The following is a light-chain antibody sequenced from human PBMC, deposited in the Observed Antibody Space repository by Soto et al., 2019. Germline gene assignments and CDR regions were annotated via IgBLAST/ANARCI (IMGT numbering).Light chain of an antibody. CDR3: QQYNNWPPWT. CDR1: QSISNN. V-gene: IGKV3-15*01. J-gene: IGKJ1*01. CDR2: DAS. Sequence: ILMTQSTATLSVSPGERATLSCRASQSISNNLAWYQQKPGQAPRLLIYDASTRATGIPARFSGSGSGTKFTLTISGLQSEDFAVDYCQQYNNWPPWTFGQGTKVEIK.